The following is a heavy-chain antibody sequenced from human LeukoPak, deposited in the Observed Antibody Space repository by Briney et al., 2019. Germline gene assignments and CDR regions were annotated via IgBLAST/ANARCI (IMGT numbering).Heavy chain of an antibody. CDR2: INHSGST. CDR3: ARDNVVGGVDY. CDR1: GGSFSGYY. J-gene: IGHJ4*02. D-gene: IGHD3-16*01. V-gene: IGHV4-34*01. Sequence: TSETLSLTCAVYGGSFSGYYWSWIRQPPGKGLEWIGEINHSGSTNYNPSLKSRVTISVDTSKNQFSLKLSSVTAADTAVYYCARDNVVGGVDYWGQGTLVTVSS.